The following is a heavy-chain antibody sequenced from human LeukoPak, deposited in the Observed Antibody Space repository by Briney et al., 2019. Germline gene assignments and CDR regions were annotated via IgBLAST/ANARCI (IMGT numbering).Heavy chain of an antibody. CDR2: IYFTGST. Sequence: SETLSLTCSVSGGSIKTTSYYWGWIRQPPGRGLEWIGSIYFTGSTYHNPSLKGRVTMSVDLSKNEFSLKLSSVTAADTAVYYCARGGSYWDIWGQGSLVTVSS. J-gene: IGHJ4*02. D-gene: IGHD3-10*01. CDR1: GGSIKTTSYY. V-gene: IGHV4-39*07. CDR3: ARGGSYWDI.